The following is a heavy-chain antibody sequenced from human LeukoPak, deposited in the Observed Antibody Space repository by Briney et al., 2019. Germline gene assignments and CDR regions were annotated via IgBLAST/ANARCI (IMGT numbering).Heavy chain of an antibody. V-gene: IGHV3-48*01. CDR1: GFAFSGYA. J-gene: IGHJ4*02. Sequence: PGGSLRLSCEASGFAFSGYAMNWIRQAPGKGLEWLSHIGFDQTTIYYADSVKGRFTVSRDNAKNSLHLQMNILRAEDTAIYYCSRGGYCSGGTCYVGDHWGQGSLVIVSS. CDR2: IGFDQTTI. D-gene: IGHD2-15*01. CDR3: SRGGYCSGGTCYVGDH.